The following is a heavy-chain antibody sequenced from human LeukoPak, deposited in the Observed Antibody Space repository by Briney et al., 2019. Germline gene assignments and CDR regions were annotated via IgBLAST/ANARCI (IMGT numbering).Heavy chain of an antibody. V-gene: IGHV4-34*01. CDR2: INHSEST. CDR1: GGSFSGYY. J-gene: IGHJ1*01. D-gene: IGHD1-26*01. Sequence: SETLSLTCTVYGGSFSGYYWNWIRQPPGKGLEWIGEINHSESTNYNPSLKSRVTISVDTSKNQFSLKLSSVTAADTAVYYCARGPPTTALTYFQHWGQGTLVTVSS. CDR3: ARGPPTTALTYFQH.